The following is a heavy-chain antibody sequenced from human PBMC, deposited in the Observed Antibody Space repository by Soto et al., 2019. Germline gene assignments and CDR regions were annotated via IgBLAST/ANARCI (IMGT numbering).Heavy chain of an antibody. Sequence: QIRLVQSGAEVQKPGSSVRVSCKASGDTFGRFTINWVRQAPGQGLEWMGGIKPISDITNYAQRFQGRVPFTADASTSTVYLELSILRSEDTAMYYCARDPSTINKLIGVWFDPWGQGTLVTVS. V-gene: IGHV1-69*01. CDR2: IKPISDIT. J-gene: IGHJ5*02. D-gene: IGHD4-4*01. CDR3: ARDPSTINKLIGVWFDP. CDR1: GDTFGRFT.